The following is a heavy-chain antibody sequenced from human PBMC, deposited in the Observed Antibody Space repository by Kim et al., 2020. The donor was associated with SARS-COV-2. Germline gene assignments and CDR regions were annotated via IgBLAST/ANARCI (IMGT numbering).Heavy chain of an antibody. CDR1: GFTFSSYA. D-gene: IGHD6-13*01. CDR2: SSGDSGKS. Sequence: GGSLRLSCAASGFTFSSYAMSWVRQAPGKGLEGVSASSGDSGKSYYADSVKGRFTIYRDNSKSTLYLQMDSLRAEDTAIYYCAKITGIFSTSSVYWGQGTLVPVSS. V-gene: IGHV3-23*01. J-gene: IGHJ4*02. CDR3: AKITGIFSTSSVY.